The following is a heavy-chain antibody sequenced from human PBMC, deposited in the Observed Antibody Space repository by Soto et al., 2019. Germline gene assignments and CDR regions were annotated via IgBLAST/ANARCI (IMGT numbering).Heavy chain of an antibody. J-gene: IGHJ4*02. CDR2: ISGSGGST. D-gene: IGHD2-15*01. Sequence: GGSLRLSCAASGFTFSSYAMSWVRQAPGKGLEWVSAISGSGGSTYYADSVKGRFTISRDNSKNTLYLQMNSLRAEDTAVYYCAKGAPGYCSGGSCYPPGYWGQRTLVAVSS. CDR1: GFTFSSYA. CDR3: AKGAPGYCSGGSCYPPGY. V-gene: IGHV3-23*01.